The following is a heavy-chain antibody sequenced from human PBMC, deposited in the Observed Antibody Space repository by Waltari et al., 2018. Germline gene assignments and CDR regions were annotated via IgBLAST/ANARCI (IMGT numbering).Heavy chain of an antibody. CDR2: IYHSGST. Sequence: SLTCAVSGGSISSSNWWSWVRQPPGKGLEWIGEIYHSGSTNYNPSLKSRFTISRDNSKNTLYLQMNSLRAEDTAVYYCAKRHGVLWFRANGYFDYWGQGTLVTVSS. CDR1: GGSISSSNW. D-gene: IGHD3-10*01. J-gene: IGHJ4*02. V-gene: IGHV4-4*02. CDR3: AKRHGVLWFRANGYFDY.